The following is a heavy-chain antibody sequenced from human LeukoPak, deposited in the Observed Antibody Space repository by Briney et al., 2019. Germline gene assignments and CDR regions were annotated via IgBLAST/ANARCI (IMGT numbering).Heavy chain of an antibody. CDR2: VYYSGRT. CDR1: GGSFSGTSYY. CDR3: ARLPFCDY. Sequence: NPSETLSLTCTVSGGSFSGTSYYWGWIRQPPGKGLEWIGTVYYSGRTFYNPSLESRLTISVDTSKNQFSLKLTSVTAADTAVYYCARLPFCDYWGQGTLVIVSS. J-gene: IGHJ4*02. V-gene: IGHV4-39*01.